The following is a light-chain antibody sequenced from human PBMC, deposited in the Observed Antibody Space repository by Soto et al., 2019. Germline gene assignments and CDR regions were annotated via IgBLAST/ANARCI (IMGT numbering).Light chain of an antibody. CDR3: QQYGSSPPLT. J-gene: IGKJ4*01. V-gene: IGKV3-20*01. Sequence: ILLTQSHGPMSLSPGERATLSCRASQSVSSSFLAWYQQKPGQAPRLLIYGASSRATGIPDRFSGSGSGTDFTLTISRLEPEDFAVYYCQQYGSSPPLTFGGGTKVDIK. CDR2: GAS. CDR1: QSVSSSF.